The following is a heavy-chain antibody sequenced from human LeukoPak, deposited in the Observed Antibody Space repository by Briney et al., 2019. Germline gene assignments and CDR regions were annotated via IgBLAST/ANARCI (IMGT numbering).Heavy chain of an antibody. CDR1: GYTFTSYY. CDR3: ARVPHEGSGWYLSDY. V-gene: IGHV1-2*02. CDR2: INPNSGGT. J-gene: IGHJ4*02. Sequence: GASVKVSCKASGYTFTSYYMHWVRQAPGQGLEWMGWINPNSGGTNYAQKFQGRVTMTRDTSISTAYMELSRLRSDDTAVYYCARVPHEGSGWYLSDYWGQGTLVTVSS. D-gene: IGHD6-19*01.